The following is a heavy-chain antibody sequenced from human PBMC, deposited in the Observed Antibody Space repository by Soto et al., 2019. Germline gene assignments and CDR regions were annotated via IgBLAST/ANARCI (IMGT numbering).Heavy chain of an antibody. CDR2: IYYSGST. CDR3: ARETGHCSSTSCYSSYGMDV. CDR1: GGSISSGGYY. Sequence: SETLSLTCTVSGGSISSGGYYWSWIRQHPGKGLEWIGYIYYSGSTYYNPSLKSRVTISVDTSKNQFSLKLSSVTAADTAVYYCARETGHCSSTSCYSSYGMDVWGQGTTVTVSS. D-gene: IGHD2-2*01. J-gene: IGHJ6*02. V-gene: IGHV4-31*03.